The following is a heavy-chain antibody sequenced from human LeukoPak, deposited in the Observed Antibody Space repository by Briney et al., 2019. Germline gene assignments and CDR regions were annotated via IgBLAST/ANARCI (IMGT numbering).Heavy chain of an antibody. CDR1: GFNFSDSY. J-gene: IGHJ4*02. V-gene: IGHV3-11*01. CDR3: ARRKRAFDF. Sequence: GGSLRLSCAASGFNFSDSYMSWIRQTPEKGLEWISYISNSGSSIYYAASVKGRFTMSRDNANHSVYLQMDSLRGDDTAVYYCARRKRAFDFWGQGTLVTVSS. CDR2: ISNSGSSI.